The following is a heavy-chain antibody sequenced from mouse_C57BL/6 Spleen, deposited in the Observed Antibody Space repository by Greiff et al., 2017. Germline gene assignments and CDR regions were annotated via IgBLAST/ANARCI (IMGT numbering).Heavy chain of an antibody. D-gene: IGHD1-1*01. CDR2: ISYDGSN. J-gene: IGHJ2*01. V-gene: IGHV3-6*01. CDR3: AMDYYGSSLDD. Sequence: EVKLVESGPGLVKPSQSLSLTCSVTGYSITSGYYWNWIRQFPGNKLEWMGYISYDGSNNYNPSLKNRISITRDTSKNQFFLKLNSVTTEDTATYYCAMDYYGSSLDDWGQGTTLTVSS. CDR1: GYSITSGYY.